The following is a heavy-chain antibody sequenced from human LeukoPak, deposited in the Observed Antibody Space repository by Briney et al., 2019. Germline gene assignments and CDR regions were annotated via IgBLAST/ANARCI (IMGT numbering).Heavy chain of an antibody. CDR3: ARDFRSSSWYIGDY. Sequence: GGSLRLSCAASGFTFSSYSMNWVRLAPGKGLEWISYISGGGTPVYYADSVEGRFTVSGDNEKNSLYLQMNSLRADDTAVYYCARDFRSSSWYIGDYWGQGAQVTVSP. CDR1: GFTFSSYS. V-gene: IGHV3-48*01. J-gene: IGHJ4*02. D-gene: IGHD6-13*01. CDR2: ISGGGTPV.